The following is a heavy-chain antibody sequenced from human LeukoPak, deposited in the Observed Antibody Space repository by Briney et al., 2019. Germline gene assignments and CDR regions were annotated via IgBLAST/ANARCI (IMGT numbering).Heavy chain of an antibody. CDR3: AKDRGYSYGEKNWFDP. CDR2: ISGSGGST. Sequence: PGGSLRLSCAASGFTFSSYAMSWVRQAPGKGLEWVSAISGSGGSTYYADSVKGRFTISRDNSKNTLYLQMNSLRAEDTAVYYCAKDRGYSYGEKNWFDPWGQGTLVTVSS. D-gene: IGHD5-18*01. J-gene: IGHJ5*02. V-gene: IGHV3-23*01. CDR1: GFTFSSYA.